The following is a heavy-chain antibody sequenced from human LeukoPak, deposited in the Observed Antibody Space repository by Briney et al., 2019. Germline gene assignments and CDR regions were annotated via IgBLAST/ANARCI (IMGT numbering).Heavy chain of an antibody. J-gene: IGHJ5*02. D-gene: IGHD3-3*01. CDR3: ARDRRGDYDFWSGIWFDP. CDR1: GYSFTGYY. CDR2: WINPNSDGTNYAGWINPNSGGT. V-gene: IGHV1-2*02. Sequence: ASVKVSCKASGYSFTGYYMHWVRQAPGQGLEWMGWINPNSDGTNYAGWINPNSGGTNYAQKFQGRVTMTRDTSISTAYMELSRLRSDDTAVYYCARDRRGDYDFWSGIWFDPWGQGTLVTVSS.